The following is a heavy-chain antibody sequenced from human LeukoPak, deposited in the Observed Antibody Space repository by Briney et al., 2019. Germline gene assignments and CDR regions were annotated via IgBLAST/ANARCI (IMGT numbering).Heavy chain of an antibody. D-gene: IGHD6-13*01. J-gene: IGHJ4*02. CDR1: GFTFSSYS. V-gene: IGHV3-21*01. CDR2: ISSSSSYI. Sequence: GGSLRLSCAASGFTFSSYSMNWVRQAPGKGLEWVSSISSSSSYIYYADSVKGRFTISRDNAKNSLYLQMNSLRAGDTAVYYCARVRGIAAAAPFDYWGQGTLVTVSS. CDR3: ARVRGIAAAAPFDY.